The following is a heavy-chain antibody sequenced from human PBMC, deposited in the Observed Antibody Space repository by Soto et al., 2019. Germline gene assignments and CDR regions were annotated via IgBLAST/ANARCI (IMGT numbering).Heavy chain of an antibody. V-gene: IGHV4-30-4*08. CDR2: IYYNGNT. CDR3: AREIRSVLSWFDP. CDR1: GGSISSGGYY. D-gene: IGHD3-3*01. J-gene: IGHJ5*01. Sequence: PSETLSLTCTVSGGSISSGGYYWSWIRQHPGKGLEWIGYIYYNGNTFYNPSLQGRVSISLDTSKNQFSLTVNSMTAADTAVYYCAREIRSVLSWFDPWGQGTLVTVSS.